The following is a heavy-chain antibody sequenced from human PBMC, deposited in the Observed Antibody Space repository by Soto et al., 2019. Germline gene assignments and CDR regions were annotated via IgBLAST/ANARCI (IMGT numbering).Heavy chain of an antibody. J-gene: IGHJ6*02. Sequence: QVQLVQSGAEVRKPGSSVKVSCKASGGTFSSYAITWVRQAPGQGLEWMGGIIPIFGSTNYAQKFQGRVTISAEESTSTAYMALSSLRSEDTAVYYCAREGTTAPQDGFYYYGMDVWGQGTTVTVCS. CDR3: AREGTTAPQDGFYYYGMDV. D-gene: IGHD5-18*01. V-gene: IGHV1-69*01. CDR1: GGTFSSYA. CDR2: IIPIFGST.